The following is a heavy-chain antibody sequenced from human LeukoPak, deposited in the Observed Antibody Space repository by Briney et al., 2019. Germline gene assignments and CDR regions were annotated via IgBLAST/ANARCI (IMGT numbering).Heavy chain of an antibody. J-gene: IGHJ4*02. CDR2: ISYDGSSK. CDR3: AVVTAIGDFDY. CDR1: GFTFSSYA. D-gene: IGHD2-21*02. Sequence: GGSLRLSCAASGFTFSSYAMHWVRQAPGKGLEWVAVISYDGSSKYYADSVKGRFTISRDNSKNTLYLQMNSLRAEDTAVYYCAVVTAIGDFDYWGQGTLVTVSS. V-gene: IGHV3-30*04.